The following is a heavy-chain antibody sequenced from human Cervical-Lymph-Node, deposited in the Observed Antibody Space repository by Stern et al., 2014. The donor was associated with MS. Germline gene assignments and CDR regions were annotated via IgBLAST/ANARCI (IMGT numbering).Heavy chain of an antibody. J-gene: IGHJ4*02. CDR3: ARQRYFDY. CDR1: GYTFTSYW. CDR2: IFPGGPDI. Sequence: EDQLVESGPEVKRPGESLKISCQASGYTFTSYWIGWVRQMPGKGLEWIAIIFPGGPDIRYSPSFQGKVPIQPDKSSSTAYLQWNNLKASDTAIYYCARQRYFDYWGQGTLVTVSS. V-gene: IGHV5-51*01.